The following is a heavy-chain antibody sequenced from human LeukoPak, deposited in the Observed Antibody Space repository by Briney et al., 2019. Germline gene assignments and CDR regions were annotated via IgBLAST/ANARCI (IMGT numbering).Heavy chain of an antibody. D-gene: IGHD6-19*01. J-gene: IGHJ6*02. CDR3: ARLKGIAVAGTLGSFYYYYYGMDV. V-gene: IGHV4-34*01. CDR1: GGSFSGYS. Sequence: SETLSLTCAVYGGSFSGYSWSWIRQPPGKGLEWIGDINYDVSTNWIGDINYSVNTNYNPSLKSRVTISVDTSKNQFSLKLSSVTAADTAVYYCARLKGIAVAGTLGSFYYYYYGMDVWGQGTTVTVSS. CDR2: INYSVNT.